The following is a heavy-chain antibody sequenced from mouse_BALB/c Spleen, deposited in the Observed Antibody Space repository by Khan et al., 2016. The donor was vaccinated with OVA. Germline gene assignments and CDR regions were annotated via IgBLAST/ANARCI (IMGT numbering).Heavy chain of an antibody. Sequence: EVQLQESGPGLVKPSQSLSLTCTVTGYSITSGYGWNWIRQFPGNILEWMGYISYSGSTNYNPSLKSRISITRDTSKNQSFLQLNSVTTEDTATYYCARTARIKYWGQGTTLTVSS. CDR1: GYSITSGYG. J-gene: IGHJ2*01. V-gene: IGHV3-2*02. CDR2: ISYSGST. D-gene: IGHD1-2*01. CDR3: ARTARIKY.